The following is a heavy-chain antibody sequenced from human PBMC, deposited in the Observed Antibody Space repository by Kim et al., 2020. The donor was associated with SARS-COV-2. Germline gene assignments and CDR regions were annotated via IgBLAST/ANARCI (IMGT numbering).Heavy chain of an antibody. J-gene: IGHJ4*02. V-gene: IGHV1-69*13. D-gene: IGHD6-19*01. CDR3: ARTDSSGWYSEPFDY. CDR1: GGTFSSYA. Sequence: SVKVSCKASGGTFSSYAISWVRQAPGQGLEWMGGIIPIFGTANYAQKFQGRVTITADESTSTAYMELSSLRSEDTAVYYCARTDSSGWYSEPFDYWGQGTLVTVSS. CDR2: IIPIFGTA.